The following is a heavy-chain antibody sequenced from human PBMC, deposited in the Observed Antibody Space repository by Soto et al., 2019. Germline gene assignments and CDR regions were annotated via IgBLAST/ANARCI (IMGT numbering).Heavy chain of an antibody. D-gene: IGHD2-21*01. J-gene: IGHJ4*02. CDR2: IRSKANSYAT. CDR1: GFIFSGSA. V-gene: IGHV3-73*01. Sequence: GGSLRLSCAASGFIFSGSAIHWVRQASGKGLEWVGRIRSKANSYATAYAASVKGRFTISRDDSKNTAYLQMSSLKTEDTAVYYCTTRGDCYHAYYHYWGQGSLVTGS. CDR3: TTRGDCYHAYYHY.